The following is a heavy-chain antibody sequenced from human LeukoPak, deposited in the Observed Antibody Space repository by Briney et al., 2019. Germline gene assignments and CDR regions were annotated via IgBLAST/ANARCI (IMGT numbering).Heavy chain of an antibody. D-gene: IGHD6-13*01. V-gene: IGHV3-23*01. CDR2: ISGSGGST. J-gene: IGHJ4*02. CDR3: AKALEQETVIALDS. CDR1: GFTFSTYA. Sequence: GGSLRLSCAASGFTFSTYAMSWIRQAPGKGLEWVSAISGSGGSTYYADSVKGRFTISRDNSKNTLYLQMNSLRAEDTSIYFCAKALEQETVIALDSWGQGTLVSVSS.